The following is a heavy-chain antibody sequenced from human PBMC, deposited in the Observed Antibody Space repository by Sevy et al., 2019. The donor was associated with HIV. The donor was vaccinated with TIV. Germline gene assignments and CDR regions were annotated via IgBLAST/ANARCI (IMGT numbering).Heavy chain of an antibody. CDR3: ARANYYDSSGYYCDY. J-gene: IGHJ4*02. Sequence: GGSLRLSCAASGFTFSSYGMHWVRQAPGKGLEWVAVIWYDGSNKYYADSVKGRFTISRDNSKKTLYLQMNSLRAEDTAVYYCARANYYDSSGYYCDYWGQGTLVTVSS. D-gene: IGHD3-22*01. V-gene: IGHV3-33*01. CDR1: GFTFSSYG. CDR2: IWYDGSNK.